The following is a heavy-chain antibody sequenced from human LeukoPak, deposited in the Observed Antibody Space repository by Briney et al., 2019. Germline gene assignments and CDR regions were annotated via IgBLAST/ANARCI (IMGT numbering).Heavy chain of an antibody. J-gene: IGHJ4*02. Sequence: ASVKVSCRTFGDTFTSQYMQWVRQAPGQGLEWMGLIKPHDGSTFYAQSLRGRVTLTRDTSTSTVYMDLSSLRSEDTAIYLCARNNVGRGGWTGLGFWGQGTLVTVSS. CDR1: GDTFTSQY. V-gene: IGHV1-46*04. CDR3: ARNNVGRGGWTGLGF. CDR2: IKPHDGST. D-gene: IGHD3/OR15-3a*01.